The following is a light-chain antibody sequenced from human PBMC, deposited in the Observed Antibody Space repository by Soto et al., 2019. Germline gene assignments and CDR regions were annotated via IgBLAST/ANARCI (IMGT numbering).Light chain of an antibody. Sequence: VDVGGSLTINNLASQSISVWLAWYQQEAGKAPNLLIYKASRLESGVPSRFSGSGSETEFTLTICGLQLGYRETYCSQQYISDSPSSGHGTKVDI. CDR1: QSISVW. J-gene: IGKJ1*01. CDR2: KAS. CDR3: QQYISDSPS. V-gene: IGKV1-5*03.